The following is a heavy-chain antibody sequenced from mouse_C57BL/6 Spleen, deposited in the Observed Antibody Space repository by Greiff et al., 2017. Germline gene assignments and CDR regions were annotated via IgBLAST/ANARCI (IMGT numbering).Heavy chain of an antibody. CDR3: ARDHGSSSFFAY. V-gene: IGHV5-4*01. Sequence: EVHLVESGGGLVKPGGSLKLSCAASGFTFSSYAMSWVRQTPEKRLEWVATISDGGSYTYYPDNVKGRFTISRDNAKNNLYLQMSHLKSEDTAMYYCARDHGSSSFFAYWGQGTLVTVSA. CDR1: GFTFSSYA. D-gene: IGHD1-1*01. CDR2: ISDGGSYT. J-gene: IGHJ3*01.